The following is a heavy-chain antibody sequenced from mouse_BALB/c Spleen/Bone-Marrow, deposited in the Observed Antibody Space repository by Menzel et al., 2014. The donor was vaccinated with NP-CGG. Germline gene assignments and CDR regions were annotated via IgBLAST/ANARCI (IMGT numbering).Heavy chain of an antibody. D-gene: IGHD1-1*01. CDR3: ARPDYYGYINY. CDR1: GFDFSRYW. J-gene: IGHJ2*01. V-gene: IGHV4-1*02. CDR2: INPDSRTI. Sequence: DVMLVESGGGLVQPGGSLKISCAASGFDFSRYWMSWVRQAPGKGLEWIGEINPDSRTINYSPSLKDKFIISRDNAKNTLDLRVNKVRSEDTALYYCARPDYYGYINYGGQGTTLTVS.